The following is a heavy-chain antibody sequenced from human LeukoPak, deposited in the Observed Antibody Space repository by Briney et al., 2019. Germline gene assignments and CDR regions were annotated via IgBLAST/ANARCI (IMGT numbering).Heavy chain of an antibody. J-gene: IGHJ5*02. V-gene: IGHV4-4*07. CDR3: ARGIDYSSSWSNWFDP. Sequence: SETLSLTCTVSGGSISSYYWSWIRQPAGKGLEWIGRIYTSGSTNYNPSLKSRVTMSVDTSKNQFSLKLSSVTAADTAVYYCARGIDYSSSWSNWFDPWGQGTLVTVSS. CDR1: GGSISSYY. D-gene: IGHD6-13*01. CDR2: IYTSGST.